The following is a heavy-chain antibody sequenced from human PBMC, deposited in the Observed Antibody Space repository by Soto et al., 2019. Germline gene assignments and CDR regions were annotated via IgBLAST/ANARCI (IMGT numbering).Heavy chain of an antibody. D-gene: IGHD4-4*01. Sequence: GASVKVSCKASGFTFTSSAVQWVRQARGQRLEWIGWIVVGSGNTNYAQKFQERVTITRDMSTSTAYMELSSLRSEDTAVYYCAAGFLHSYYFDYWGQGTLVTVSS. CDR2: IVVGSGNT. CDR3: AAGFLHSYYFDY. J-gene: IGHJ4*02. CDR1: GFTFTSSA. V-gene: IGHV1-58*01.